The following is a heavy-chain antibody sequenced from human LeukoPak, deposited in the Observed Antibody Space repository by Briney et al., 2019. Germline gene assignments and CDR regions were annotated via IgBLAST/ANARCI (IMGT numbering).Heavy chain of an antibody. CDR3: VVDTATVIFDY. D-gene: IGHD5-18*01. J-gene: IGHJ4*02. V-gene: IGHV1-8*03. CDR1: GYTFTSYD. CDR2: MNPNSGNT. Sequence: ASVKVSCKASGYTFTSYDINWVRQATGQGLEWMGWMNPNSGNTGYAQKFQGRVTITRNTSISTAYMELSSLRSEDTAVYYCVVDTATVIFDYWGQGTLVTVSS.